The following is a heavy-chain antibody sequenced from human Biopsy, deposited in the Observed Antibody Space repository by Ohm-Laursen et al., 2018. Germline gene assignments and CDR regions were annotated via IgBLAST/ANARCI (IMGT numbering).Heavy chain of an antibody. CDR1: GYTFTGYH. V-gene: IGHV1-2*02. J-gene: IGHJ5*02. CDR3: TRGGYYYDSLAYYYWFDP. Sequence: SVKVSCKASGYTFTGYHVHWVRQAPGQGLEWMGWINAKTGDTNYAQKFQGRVTTTRDTSISTAYVDLSSLRSDDTAVYYCTRGGYYYDSLAYYYWFDPWGQGTLVTVSS. CDR2: INAKTGDT. D-gene: IGHD3-22*01.